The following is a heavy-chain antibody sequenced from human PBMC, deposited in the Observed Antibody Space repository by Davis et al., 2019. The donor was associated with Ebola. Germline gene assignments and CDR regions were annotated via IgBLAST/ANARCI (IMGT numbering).Heavy chain of an antibody. CDR2: INPNTGRT. D-gene: IGHD3-3*01. CDR3: ARAPYYDFWSGSRPDGMDV. J-gene: IGHJ6*04. Sequence: AASVKVSCKASAYPFTDYFLHWVRQAPGQGLEWMGRINPNTGRTSYAQKFRDRVTMTRDTSISTAYMELSRLRSDDTAVYYCARAPYYDFWSGSRPDGMDVWGKGTTVTVSS. CDR1: AYPFTDYF. V-gene: IGHV1-2*06.